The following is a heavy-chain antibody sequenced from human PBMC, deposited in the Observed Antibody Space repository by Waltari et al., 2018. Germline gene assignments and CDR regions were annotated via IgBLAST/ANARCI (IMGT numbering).Heavy chain of an antibody. CDR3: ARSPKIAVAATGAFDY. Sequence: QVQLVQSGAEVQKPGSSVKVSCKASGDTFTTYSISWVRQAPGQGLEWMGGIIPILGITHDAGKFQGRVTITADKATSTAYMELSTLRSDDTAVYYCARSPKIAVAATGAFDYWGQGTLVTASA. CDR2: IIPILGIT. V-gene: IGHV1-69*10. J-gene: IGHJ4*02. D-gene: IGHD6-19*01. CDR1: GDTFTTYS.